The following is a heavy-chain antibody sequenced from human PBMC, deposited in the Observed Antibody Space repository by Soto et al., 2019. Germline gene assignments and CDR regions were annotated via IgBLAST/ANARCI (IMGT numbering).Heavy chain of an antibody. J-gene: IGHJ6*02. CDR3: ARDQGAGQYGMDV. Sequence: QVQLVQSGAEVKTPGASVKVSCKASGYTFTSYGVSWVRQAPGQGLEWMGWISAYNGDTNYAQKAQGRVTITTDTSATTTYMELRSLRPDDTAVYYCARDQGAGQYGMDVWGQGTTVTVSS. V-gene: IGHV1-18*01. CDR1: GYTFTSYG. CDR2: ISAYNGDT.